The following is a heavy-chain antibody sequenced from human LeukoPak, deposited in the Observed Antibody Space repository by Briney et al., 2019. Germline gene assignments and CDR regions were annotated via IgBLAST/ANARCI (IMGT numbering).Heavy chain of an antibody. J-gene: IGHJ4*02. V-gene: IGHV1-2*02. Sequence: ASVKVSCKASGYTFTGYYMHWVRQAPGQGLEWMGWINPNSGGTNYAQKFQGRVTMTRDTSISTAYMELSRLRSDDTAVYYCVRGSGYYGDGYFDYWGQGTLVTVSS. D-gene: IGHD3-3*01. CDR1: GYTFTGYY. CDR3: VRGSGYYGDGYFDY. CDR2: INPNSGGT.